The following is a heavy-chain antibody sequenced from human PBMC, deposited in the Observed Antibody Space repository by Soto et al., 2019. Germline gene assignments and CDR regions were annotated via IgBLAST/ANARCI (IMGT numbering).Heavy chain of an antibody. D-gene: IGHD6-19*01. V-gene: IGHV3-53*01. Sequence: GGSLRLSCAASGFAVSSKYMTWVRQAPGKGLEWVSVIYGGGTTCYADSVKGRFTISRDTSKNTLYLQMNSLRAEDTAVYYCVQTTGWPGFDFWGQGTLVTVSS. CDR1: GFAVSSKY. CDR2: IYGGGTT. CDR3: VQTTGWPGFDF. J-gene: IGHJ4*02.